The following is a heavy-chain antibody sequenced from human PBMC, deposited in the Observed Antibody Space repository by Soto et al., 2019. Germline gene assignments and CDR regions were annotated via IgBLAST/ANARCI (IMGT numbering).Heavy chain of an antibody. CDR3: AIDVSGYSSGWYYYYGMDV. CDR2: IYSGGST. CDR1: GFTVSSNY. Sequence: GGSLRLSCAASGFTVSSNYMSWVRQAPGKGLEWVSVIYSGGSTYYADSVKGRFTISRHNSKNTLYLQMNSLRAEDTAVYYCAIDVSGYSSGWYYYYGMDVWGQGTTVTVSS. J-gene: IGHJ6*02. V-gene: IGHV3-53*04. D-gene: IGHD6-19*01.